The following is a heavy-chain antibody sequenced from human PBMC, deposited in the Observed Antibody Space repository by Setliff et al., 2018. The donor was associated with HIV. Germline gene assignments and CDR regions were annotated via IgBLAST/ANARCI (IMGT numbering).Heavy chain of an antibody. J-gene: IGHJ4*01. Sequence: SETLSLTCTVSGDSVTSETYCWGWIRQPPEKGLEWIGSSCYSRITSYNSSLKSRATLSVNTPRNQRSLKLSSVTAADTAVYYCVRSGYYWNASPSFWGHGTLVTVSS. CDR2: SCYSRIT. CDR1: GDSVTSETYC. CDR3: VRSGYYWNASPSF. D-gene: IGHD1-1*01. V-gene: IGHV4-39*01.